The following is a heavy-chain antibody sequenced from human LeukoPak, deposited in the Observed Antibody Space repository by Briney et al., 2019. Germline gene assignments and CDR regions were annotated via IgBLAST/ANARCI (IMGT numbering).Heavy chain of an antibody. CDR1: GGSISTYY. CDR2: IYHSGST. Sequence: PSETLSLTCTLSGGSISTYYWSWIRQPPGKGLEWIGYIYHSGSTNYNPSLKSRVTISVDTSKNQFALKLSSVTAADTAVYYCARGGGYASPIGYWGQGALVTVSS. V-gene: IGHV4-59*01. CDR3: ARGGGYASPIGY. D-gene: IGHD5-12*01. J-gene: IGHJ4*02.